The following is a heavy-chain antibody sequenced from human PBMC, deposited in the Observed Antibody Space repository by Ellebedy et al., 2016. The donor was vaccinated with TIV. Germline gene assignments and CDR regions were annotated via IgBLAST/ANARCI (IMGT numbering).Heavy chain of an antibody. D-gene: IGHD4-17*01. Sequence: GGSLRLSCKGSGYDFTDYWIGWVRQMPGKGLESMGIIYPGDSDTRYSPSFEGQVTISADKSITTAYLEWSSLKASDTAMYYCARHLGYADSEIDFWGQGTLVTVSS. J-gene: IGHJ4*02. CDR1: GYDFTDYW. V-gene: IGHV5-51*01. CDR3: ARHLGYADSEIDF. CDR2: IYPGDSDT.